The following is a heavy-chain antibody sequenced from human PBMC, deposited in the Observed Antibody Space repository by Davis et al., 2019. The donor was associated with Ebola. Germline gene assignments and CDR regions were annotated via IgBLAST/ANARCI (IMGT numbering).Heavy chain of an antibody. D-gene: IGHD3-10*01. CDR3: VRGARLENYFDY. J-gene: IGHJ4*02. V-gene: IGHV1-46*01. Sequence: AASVKVSCKASGYTFTSYAMNWVRQAPGQGLEWMGIINPSGGSTSYEQKFQGRVTITRDTSANTAYMELCSLGSDDTAVYYCVRGARLENYFDYWGQGTLVTVSS. CDR1: GYTFTSYA. CDR2: INPSGGST.